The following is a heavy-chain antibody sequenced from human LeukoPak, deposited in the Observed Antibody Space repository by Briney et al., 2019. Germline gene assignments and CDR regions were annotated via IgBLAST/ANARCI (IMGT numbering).Heavy chain of an antibody. Sequence: PGGSLRLSCAASGFTFSSYGMHWVRQAPGKGLEWVAVIPYDGSNKYYADSVKGRFTISRDNSKNTLYLQMNSLRAEDTAVYYCAKDGTNWGSYFDYWGQGTLVTVSS. V-gene: IGHV3-30*18. CDR2: IPYDGSNK. D-gene: IGHD7-27*01. CDR1: GFTFSSYG. J-gene: IGHJ4*02. CDR3: AKDGTNWGSYFDY.